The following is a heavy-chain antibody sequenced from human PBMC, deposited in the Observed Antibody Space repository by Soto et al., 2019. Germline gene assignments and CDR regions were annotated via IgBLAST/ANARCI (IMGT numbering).Heavy chain of an antibody. D-gene: IGHD2-2*02. J-gene: IGHJ6*02. CDR3: AREGDCSSTTCYRADYYYYGMDV. CDR1: GYTFTSHG. Sequence: QVQLVQSGAEVKKPGASVKVSCKASGYTFTSHGISWVRQAPGQGLEWMGWISANYGNTNYAEKFQGRVTMTTDISTSPAYMELRSLRSDDTAVYYCAREGDCSSTTCYRADYYYYGMDVWGQGTTVTVSS. V-gene: IGHV1-18*04. CDR2: ISANYGNT.